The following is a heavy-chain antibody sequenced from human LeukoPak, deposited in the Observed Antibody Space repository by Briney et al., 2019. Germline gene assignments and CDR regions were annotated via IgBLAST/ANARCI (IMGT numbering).Heavy chain of an antibody. D-gene: IGHD3-22*01. CDR2: ISANGGNT. Sequence: GGSLRLSCAASGFSFSSYAMSWVRQAPGKGLEWVSTISANGGNTYYADSVKGRFTISRDNSKNTLYVQMNSLRVEDTALYYCARELRYDNSDSGAFWGQGTVVTVSS. V-gene: IGHV3-23*01. CDR3: ARELRYDNSDSGAF. J-gene: IGHJ3*01. CDR1: GFSFSSYA.